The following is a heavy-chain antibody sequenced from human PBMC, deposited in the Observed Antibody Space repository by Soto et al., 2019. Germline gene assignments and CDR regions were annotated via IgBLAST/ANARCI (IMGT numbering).Heavy chain of an antibody. CDR2: IYYSGNT. J-gene: IGHJ4*02. Sequence: PSETLSLTCTVSGVSISDTSYYWGWIRQRPGKRLEWIGSIYYSGNTYYNPSLKSRLTISVDSSKNQFSLNMTSVTAADTAVYYCARHGSFWGQGTLVPVSS. V-gene: IGHV4-39*01. CDR3: ARHGSF. D-gene: IGHD3-16*02. CDR1: GVSISDTSYY.